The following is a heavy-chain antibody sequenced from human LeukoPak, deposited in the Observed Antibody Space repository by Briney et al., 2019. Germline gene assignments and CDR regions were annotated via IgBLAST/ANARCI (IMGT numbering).Heavy chain of an antibody. Sequence: SETLSLTCAVSGGSISSSNWWSWVRQPPGKGLEWIGEINHSGSTNYNPSLKSRVTISVDTSKNQFSLKLSSVTAADTAVYYCARGRATPRYIDYWGQGTLVTVSS. CDR1: GGSISSSNW. D-gene: IGHD5-24*01. V-gene: IGHV4-4*02. J-gene: IGHJ4*02. CDR2: INHSGST. CDR3: ARGRATPRYIDY.